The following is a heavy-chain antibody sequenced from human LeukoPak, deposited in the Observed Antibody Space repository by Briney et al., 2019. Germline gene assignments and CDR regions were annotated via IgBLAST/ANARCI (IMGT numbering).Heavy chain of an antibody. CDR1: GYTFTSYG. J-gene: IGHJ5*01. CDR3: AREGDDGGNGVWYTPGKWFDS. V-gene: IGHV1-18*01. CDR2: ISAYNGNT. D-gene: IGHD4/OR15-4a*01. Sequence: ASVKVACKASGYTFTSYGISWVRQTPGQGLEWMGWISAYNGNTNYAQKLQGRVTMTTDTSTSAAYMELRSLRSDDTYVYQSAREGDDGGNGVWYTPGKWFDSWGQGTLVTVSS.